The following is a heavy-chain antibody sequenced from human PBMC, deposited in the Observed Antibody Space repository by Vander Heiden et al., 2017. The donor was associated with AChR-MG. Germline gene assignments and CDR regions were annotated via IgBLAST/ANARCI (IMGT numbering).Heavy chain of an antibody. CDR1: GGSISSSSYY. J-gene: IGHJ4*02. D-gene: IGHD1-26*01. CDR2: VYYRGTT. CDR3: AREGANSGSGDY. V-gene: IGHV4-39*02. Sequence: QLQLQESGPGLVKPSETLSLTCTVPGGSISSSSYYWGWIRQPPGKGLEWIGNVYYRGTTNYNPSLKSRVIISVDTSKNQFSLSLSSVTAADTAVYYCAREGANSGSGDYWGQGTLVTVSS.